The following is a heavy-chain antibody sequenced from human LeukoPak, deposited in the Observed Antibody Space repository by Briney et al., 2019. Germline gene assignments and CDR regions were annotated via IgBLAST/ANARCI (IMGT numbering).Heavy chain of an antibody. CDR2: ISAYNGNT. V-gene: IGHV1-18*01. CDR1: GYTFTSYG. D-gene: IGHD2-15*01. J-gene: IGHJ5*02. Sequence: ASVKVSCKASGYTFTSYGISWVRQAPGQGLEWMGWISAYNGNTNYAQKRQGRVTMTTDTSTSTAYMELRSLRSDDTAVYYCARDPGERDIVDWFDPWGQGTLVTVSS. CDR3: ARDPGERDIVDWFDP.